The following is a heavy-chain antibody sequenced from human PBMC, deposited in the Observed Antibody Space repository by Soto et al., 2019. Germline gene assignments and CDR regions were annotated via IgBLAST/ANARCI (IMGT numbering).Heavy chain of an antibody. CDR2: IWYDGSNK. CDR3: VKTPNL. J-gene: IGHJ2*01. V-gene: IGHV3-33*06. CDR1: GFPFSSDG. Sequence: PGGSLRLSCATSGFPFSSDGMHWVRQAPGKGMEWVAVIWYDGSNKYYADSVKGRFTISRDNSKTLVPFPTHSRTPGAAAVYYCVKTPNLW.